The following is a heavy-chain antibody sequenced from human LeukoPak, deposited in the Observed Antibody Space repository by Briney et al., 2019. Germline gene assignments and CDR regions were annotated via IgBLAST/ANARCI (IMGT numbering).Heavy chain of an antibody. V-gene: IGHV3-48*03. Sequence: GALRLSCAGSGFTFSSYEMNRVLHATGKGLEWVSYISSSGSTIYYADSVKGGFTISRDNAKNSLYLQMNSLRAEDTAVYYCARSSVPWGQGTLVTVSS. D-gene: IGHD3-10*02. CDR1: GFTFSSYE. CDR2: ISSSGSTI. CDR3: ARSSVP. J-gene: IGHJ4*02.